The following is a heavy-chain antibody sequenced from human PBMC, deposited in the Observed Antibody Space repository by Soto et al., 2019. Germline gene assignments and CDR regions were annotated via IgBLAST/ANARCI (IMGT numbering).Heavy chain of an antibody. CDR2: IDPSDSYT. J-gene: IGHJ6*02. D-gene: IGHD2-15*01. V-gene: IGHV5-10-1*01. Sequence: GESLKISFKGSGYSFTSYWISWVRQMPGKGLEWMGRIDPSDSYTNYSPSFQGHVTISADKSISTAYLQWSSLKASDTAMYYCARHARYCSGGSCYSAPPDYYYGMDVWGQGTTVTVSS. CDR1: GYSFTSYW. CDR3: ARHARYCSGGSCYSAPPDYYYGMDV.